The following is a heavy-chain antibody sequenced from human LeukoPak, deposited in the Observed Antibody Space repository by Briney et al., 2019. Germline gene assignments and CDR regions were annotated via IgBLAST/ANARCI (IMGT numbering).Heavy chain of an antibody. D-gene: IGHD2/OR15-2a*01. CDR3: ARVRVSSYYGMDI. V-gene: IGHV3-7*05. CDR1: GFTFRNYW. Sequence: GKSLRLSCAASGFTFRNYWVSWVRQAPGEGLEWVANIKEDESEKYYVDSVKGRFTISRDNAKSSLYLQMNSLRAEDTAVYYCARVRVSSYYGMDIWGQGTTVTVSS. J-gene: IGHJ6*02. CDR2: IKEDESEK.